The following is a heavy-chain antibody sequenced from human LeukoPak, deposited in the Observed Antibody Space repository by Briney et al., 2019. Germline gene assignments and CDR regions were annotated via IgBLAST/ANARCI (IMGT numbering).Heavy chain of an antibody. D-gene: IGHD3-3*01. Sequence: GGSLRLSCAASGFTFSSYWMHWVRQAPGKGLVWVSRINSDGSSTSYADSVKGRFTISRDNAKNTLYLQMNSLRAEDTAVYYCAREWAMAWYYDFWSAYYGMDVWGQGTTVTVSS. CDR2: INSDGSST. CDR1: GFTFSSYW. J-gene: IGHJ6*02. CDR3: AREWAMAWYYDFWSAYYGMDV. V-gene: IGHV3-74*01.